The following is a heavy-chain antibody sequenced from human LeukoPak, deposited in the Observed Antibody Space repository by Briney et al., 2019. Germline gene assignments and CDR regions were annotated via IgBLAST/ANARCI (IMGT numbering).Heavy chain of an antibody. CDR2: IIAILGIA. J-gene: IGHJ4*02. Sequence: ASVKVSCKASGGTFSSYAISWVRQARGQGLEWMGRIIAILGIANYEQKFQDRVTITADNSPSPAYMELSSLRSEDTAVYYCASGDGYNFYWGQGTLVTVSS. D-gene: IGHD5-24*01. CDR3: ASGDGYNFY. V-gene: IGHV1-69*04. CDR1: GGTFSSYA.